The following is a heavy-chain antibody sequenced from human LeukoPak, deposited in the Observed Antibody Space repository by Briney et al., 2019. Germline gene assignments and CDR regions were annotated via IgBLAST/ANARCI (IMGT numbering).Heavy chain of an antibody. Sequence: GGSLRLSCVASGFSITNYWMSWVRQAPGKGLEWVAKIRQGGGEKYYVDSVKGRFTISRDNSKNTLYLQMNSLRAEDTAVYYCAKEDQRITMVRGVTQRNYYFDYWGQGTLVTVSS. D-gene: IGHD3-10*01. CDR3: AKEDQRITMVRGVTQRNYYFDY. CDR1: GFSITNYW. V-gene: IGHV3-7*01. CDR2: IRQGGGEK. J-gene: IGHJ4*02.